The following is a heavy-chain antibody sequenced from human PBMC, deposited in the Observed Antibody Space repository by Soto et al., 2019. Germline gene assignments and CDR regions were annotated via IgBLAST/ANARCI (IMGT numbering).Heavy chain of an antibody. D-gene: IGHD2-21*02. J-gene: IGHJ4*02. CDR1: GDTFTDYY. Sequence: QVQLVQSGAEVKKPGASVKVSCKASGDTFTDYYIHWVRQAPGQGLEWMGTVNPSGGHTTYAQHFLGRMTMTRDTSTSTLYMELTSLASEDTAVYYCARGGHVVVVTAALDFWGQGTLVTVSS. V-gene: IGHV1-46*01. CDR3: ARGGHVVVVTAALDF. CDR2: VNPSGGHT.